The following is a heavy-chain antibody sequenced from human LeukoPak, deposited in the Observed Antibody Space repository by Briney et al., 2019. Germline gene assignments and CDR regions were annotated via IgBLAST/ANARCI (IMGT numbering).Heavy chain of an antibody. CDR1: GFTFDDYG. V-gene: IGHV3-20*04. Sequence: GGSLRLSCAASGFTFDDYGMTWVRQAPGKGLEWVSGVSWNGRSTGYADSVKGRFTISRDNAKNSLYLQMNSLRVEDTALYYCARYPRGLGNMDVWGKGTTVTVSS. CDR3: ARYPRGLGNMDV. J-gene: IGHJ6*03. CDR2: VSWNGRST. D-gene: IGHD3-10*01.